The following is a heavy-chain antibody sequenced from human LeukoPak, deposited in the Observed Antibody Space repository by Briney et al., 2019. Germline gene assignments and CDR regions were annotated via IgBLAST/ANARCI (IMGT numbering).Heavy chain of an antibody. J-gene: IGHJ6*03. CDR2: FDPEDGET. CDR3: ARGDLYCSSTSCYRYYYYYYMDV. CDR1: GYTLTELS. Sequence: ASVKVSCKVSGYTLTELSMHWVRQAPGKGLEWMGGFDPEDGETIYAQKFQGRVTMTEDTSTDTAYMELSSLRSEDTAVYYCARGDLYCSSTSCYRYYYYYYMDVWGKGTTVTVSS. V-gene: IGHV1-24*01. D-gene: IGHD2-2*02.